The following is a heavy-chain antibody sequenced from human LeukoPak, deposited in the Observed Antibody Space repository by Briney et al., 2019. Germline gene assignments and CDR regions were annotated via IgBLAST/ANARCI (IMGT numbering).Heavy chain of an antibody. CDR1: GGSISSYY. V-gene: IGHV4-4*07. J-gene: IGHJ5*02. CDR2: IYTSGST. CDR3: ARGSSGRRGTWFDP. D-gene: IGHD1-26*01. Sequence: SETLSLTCTVSGGSISSYYWSWIRQPPGKGLEWIGRIYTSGSTNYNPSLKSRVTMSVDTSKNQFSLKLSSVTAADTAVYYCARGSSGRRGTWFDPWGQGTLVTVSS.